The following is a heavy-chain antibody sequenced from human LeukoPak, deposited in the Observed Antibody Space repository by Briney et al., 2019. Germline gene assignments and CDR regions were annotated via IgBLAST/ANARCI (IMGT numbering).Heavy chain of an antibody. CDR3: ARDLVRLRLKGMDV. CDR1: GFTFSSYA. CDR2: ISYDGSNK. J-gene: IGHJ6*02. V-gene: IGHV3-30*04. D-gene: IGHD3-16*01. Sequence: GGSLRLSCAASGFTFSSYAMHWVRQAPGKGLEWVAVISYDGSNKYYADSVKGRFTISRDNSKNTLYLQMNSLRAEGTAVYYCARDLVRLRLKGMDVWGQGTTVTVSS.